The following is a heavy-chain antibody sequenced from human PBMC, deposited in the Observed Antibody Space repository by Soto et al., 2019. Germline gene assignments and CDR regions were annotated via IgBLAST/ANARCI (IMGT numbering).Heavy chain of an antibody. V-gene: IGHV3-23*01. J-gene: IGHJ4*02. Sequence: EVQLLESGGGLVQPGGSLRLSCAASGITISNYPMSWVRQAPGKGLDWVSGISGSGDRTYYADSAKGRFTISKDFSKNSLSPQLDSLRAEDTAVYFCVKDDGGNPSTEPHWGQGTLVTVSS. CDR2: ISGSGDRT. CDR1: GITISNYP. D-gene: IGHD2-15*01. CDR3: VKDDGGNPSTEPH.